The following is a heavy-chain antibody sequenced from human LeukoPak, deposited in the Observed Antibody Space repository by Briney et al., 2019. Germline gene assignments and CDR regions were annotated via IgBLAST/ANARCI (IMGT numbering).Heavy chain of an antibody. CDR2: ISAYNGNT. J-gene: IGHJ6*02. CDR3: ARGGGYCSGGSCYFHLVPLDV. D-gene: IGHD2-15*01. Sequence: GASVKVSSKASGYTFTSYGISWVRQAPGQGLEWMGWISAYNGNTNYAQKLQGRVTMTTDTSTSTAYMELRSLRSDDTAVYYCARGGGYCSGGSCYFHLVPLDVWGQGTTVTVSS. V-gene: IGHV1-18*01. CDR1: GYTFTSYG.